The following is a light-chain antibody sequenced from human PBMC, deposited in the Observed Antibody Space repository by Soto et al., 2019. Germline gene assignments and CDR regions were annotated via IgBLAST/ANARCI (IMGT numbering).Light chain of an antibody. CDR3: SSKTSSSTVI. J-gene: IGLJ2*01. Sequence: QSALNQTASVSGSPGQSITISCTGTSSDVVNYNYVSWYQQVPGKAPKVIIYDVSNRPSGVSNRFSGSKSGNTASLTIAGLQAEDEGDYYCSSKTSSSTVIFGGGTKLTVL. CDR1: SSDVVNYNY. V-gene: IGLV2-14*01. CDR2: DVS.